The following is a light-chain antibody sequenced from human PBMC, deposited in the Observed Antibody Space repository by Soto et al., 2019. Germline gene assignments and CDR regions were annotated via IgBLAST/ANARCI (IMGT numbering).Light chain of an antibody. V-gene: IGLV2-14*01. Sequence: QSVLTRPASVSGSPGQSITISCTGTSSDVGDYNYVSWYQQHPGKAPKLMIYEVSNRPSGVSNRFSGSKSGNTASLTISGLQAEDEADYYCSSYTSTLEVFGTGTKVTVL. CDR3: SSYTSTLEV. J-gene: IGLJ1*01. CDR2: EVS. CDR1: SSDVGDYNY.